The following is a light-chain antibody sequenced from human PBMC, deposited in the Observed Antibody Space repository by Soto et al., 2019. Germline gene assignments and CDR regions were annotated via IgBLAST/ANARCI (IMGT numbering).Light chain of an antibody. CDR2: DAS. Sequence: DIQMTQSPSTLSASVGDRVTITCRASQSIRNWLAWYQQKPGKAPNVLIYDASSLKSGVPSRFSGSGSGTEFTLTISSLQPDDFATYYCQQYNSFSRTFGQGTKVEIK. CDR1: QSIRNW. CDR3: QQYNSFSRT. J-gene: IGKJ1*01. V-gene: IGKV1-5*01.